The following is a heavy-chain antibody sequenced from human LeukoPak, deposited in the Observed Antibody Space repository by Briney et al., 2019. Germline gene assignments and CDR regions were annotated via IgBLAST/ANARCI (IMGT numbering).Heavy chain of an antibody. CDR3: VKIDHYEVDV. Sequence: ASVKVSCKASGYTFIGYPMHWVRQAPGQGLEWMGWINPDSGGTNYAQKFQGRVTLTRETSIRTAYMELNRLTSDDSAVYFCVKIDHYEVDVWGQGTTVTVSS. J-gene: IGHJ6*02. V-gene: IGHV1-2*02. CDR2: INPDSGGT. CDR1: GYTFIGYP. D-gene: IGHD3-3*01.